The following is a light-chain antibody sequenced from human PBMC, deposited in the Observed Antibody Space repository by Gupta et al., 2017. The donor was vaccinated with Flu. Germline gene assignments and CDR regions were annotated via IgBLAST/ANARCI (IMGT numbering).Light chain of an antibody. CDR3: AAWDDSRNGWV. Sequence: SVLTQPPSASGPPGQRVTISCSGSSSNIGSNTVTWYRQLPGTAPKLLIYSNNQRPSGVPDRFSGSKSGTSATLAISGLQAEDEADYYCAAWDDSRNGWVFGGGTKLTVL. CDR2: SNN. J-gene: IGLJ3*02. V-gene: IGLV1-44*01. CDR1: SSNIGSNT.